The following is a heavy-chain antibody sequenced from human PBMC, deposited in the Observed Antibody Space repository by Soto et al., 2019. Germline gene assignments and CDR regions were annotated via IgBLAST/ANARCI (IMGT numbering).Heavy chain of an antibody. CDR3: ARESSGSCHDY. D-gene: IGHD6-13*01. CDR2: ISAYNGNT. V-gene: IGHV1-18*01. CDR1: GYTFTSYG. Sequence: QVQLVQSGAEVKKPGASVKVSCKASGYTFTSYGISWVRQAPGQGLEWMGWISAYNGNTNYAQKLQGRVTMTTDTSKSTGSRERRGLRSDDTAVYYRARESSGSCHDYWGQGTLVTVSA. J-gene: IGHJ4*02.